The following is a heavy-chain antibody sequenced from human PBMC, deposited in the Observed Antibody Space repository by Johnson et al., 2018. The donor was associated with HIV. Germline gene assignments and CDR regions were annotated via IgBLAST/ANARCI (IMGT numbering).Heavy chain of an antibody. Sequence: VQLVESWGGLVQPGGSLRLSCAASVFTVSSNYMSWVRQAPGQGLEWVSVIYSGGSTYYADSVKGRFTISGDNSKNTLYLQMNSLRAEDTAVYYCAREDPPGLLRRSGAFDIWGQGTMVTVSS. J-gene: IGHJ3*02. CDR3: AREDPPGLLRRSGAFDI. CDR1: VFTVSSNY. D-gene: IGHD3-16*01. V-gene: IGHV3-66*02. CDR2: IYSGGST.